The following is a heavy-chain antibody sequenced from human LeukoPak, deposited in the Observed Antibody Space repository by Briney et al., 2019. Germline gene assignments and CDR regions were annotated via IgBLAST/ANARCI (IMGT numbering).Heavy chain of an antibody. J-gene: IGHJ4*02. CDR1: GGTFSSYT. Sequence: SVKVSCKASGGTFSSYTISWVRQAPGQGLEWMGRIIPILGIANYAQKFQGRVTITADKSTSTAYMELSSLRSEDTAVYYCARDYSNYVFDYWGQGTPLVTVSS. CDR3: ARDYSNYVFDY. D-gene: IGHD4-11*01. CDR2: IIPILGIA. V-gene: IGHV1-69*02.